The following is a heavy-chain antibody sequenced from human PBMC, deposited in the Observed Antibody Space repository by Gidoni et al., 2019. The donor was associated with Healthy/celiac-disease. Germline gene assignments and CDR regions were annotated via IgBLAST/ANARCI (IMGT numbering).Heavy chain of an antibody. J-gene: IGHJ6*02. D-gene: IGHD2-15*01. V-gene: IGHV3-21*01. CDR2: ISSSSSYI. CDR1: GFPFSSYT. CDR3: ARDKGIVVVVGPLGGGMDV. Sequence: EFQLLESGVGLFKPGGSLRLSCAASGFPFSSYTMNWVRQAPGKGLEWVSSISSSSSYIYYADSVKGRFTISRDNAKNSLYLQMNSLRAEDTAVYYCARDKGIVVVVGPLGGGMDVWGQGTTVTVSS.